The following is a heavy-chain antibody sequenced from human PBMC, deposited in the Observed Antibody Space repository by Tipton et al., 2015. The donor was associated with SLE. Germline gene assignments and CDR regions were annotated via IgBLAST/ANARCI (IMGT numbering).Heavy chain of an antibody. J-gene: IGHJ3*02. CDR1: GFTFSSYE. V-gene: IGHV3-48*03. Sequence: GSLRLSCAASGFTFSSYEMNWVRQAPGKGLEWVSYISSSGSTIYYADSVKGRFTISRDNAKNSLYLQMNSLRAEDTAVYYCASCFGLYNYDAFDIWGQGTMVTVSS. CDR2: ISSSGSTI. D-gene: IGHD5-24*01. CDR3: ASCFGLYNYDAFDI.